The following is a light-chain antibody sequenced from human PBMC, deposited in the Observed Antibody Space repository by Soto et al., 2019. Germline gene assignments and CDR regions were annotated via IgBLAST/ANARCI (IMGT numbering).Light chain of an antibody. V-gene: IGLV2-14*01. J-gene: IGLJ3*02. Sequence: QSALTQPASVSGSPGQSITISCTGTSSDVGGYNYLYWYQQNPGKPHKVMIYDVSNRHSGVSNRFSGSKSGNTASLTISGHQAEDEADYYCSSYTTSGTPVFGGGTKLTVL. CDR3: SSYTTSGTPV. CDR1: SSDVGGYNY. CDR2: DVS.